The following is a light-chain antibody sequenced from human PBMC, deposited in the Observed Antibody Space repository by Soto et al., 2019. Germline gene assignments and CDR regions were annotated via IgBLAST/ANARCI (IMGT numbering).Light chain of an antibody. Sequence: DIQMTQSPSTLSASVGDRVTITCRASQSISSWLAWYQQKPGKAPKLLIYKASSLESGVPSRFSGSGSGTAFTLTLSSLQPDDFATYYCQQYNSYSRTFGQGTKVEIK. CDR1: QSISSW. CDR3: QQYNSYSRT. J-gene: IGKJ1*01. CDR2: KAS. V-gene: IGKV1-5*03.